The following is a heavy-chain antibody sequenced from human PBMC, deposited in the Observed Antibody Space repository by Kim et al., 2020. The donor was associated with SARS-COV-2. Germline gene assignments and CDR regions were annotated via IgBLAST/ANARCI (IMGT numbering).Heavy chain of an antibody. CDR1: GYTFSSYD. CDR3: ARSHSGSYTIKRFDY. D-gene: IGHD1-26*01. V-gene: IGHV1-8*01. CDR2: MNPNSGNI. Sequence: ASVKVSCKASGYTFSSYDINWVRQATGQGLEWMGRMNPNSGNIDYAQKFQGRVTMTMNTSISTAYMELSSLRYDDTAVYYCARSHSGSYTIKRFDYWGEGTLVTVSS. J-gene: IGHJ4*02.